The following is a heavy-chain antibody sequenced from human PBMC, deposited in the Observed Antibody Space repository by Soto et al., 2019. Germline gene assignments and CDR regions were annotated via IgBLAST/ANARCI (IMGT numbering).Heavy chain of an antibody. J-gene: IGHJ4*02. V-gene: IGHV4-4*07. CDR3: ARERREEIHSGYDIDY. Sequence: PSETLSLTCTVSGDSISNYYWSLIRQPAGKGLEWIGRIYTNGIPDYNPSLNSRVTISIDTSKKQFSLKVTSVTAADTAVYYCARERREEIHSGYDIDYWGQGALVTVSS. CDR2: IYTNGIP. CDR1: GDSISNYY. D-gene: IGHD5-12*01.